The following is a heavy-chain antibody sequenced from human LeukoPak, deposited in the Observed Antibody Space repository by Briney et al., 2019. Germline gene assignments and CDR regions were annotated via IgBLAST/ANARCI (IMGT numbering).Heavy chain of an antibody. V-gene: IGHV3-21*01. J-gene: IGHJ4*02. D-gene: IGHD3-10*02. CDR3: ARVEMWVLRGSDH. CDR1: GFVFSSYA. CDR2: IRGKSDNS. Sequence: GGSLRLSCAASGFVFSSYAFNWVRQAPGKGLEWVSFIRGKSDNSYYADSVEGRFTVSRDNAKNSLFLQLNSLRAEDTAVYYCARVEMWVLRGSDHWGQGVPVTVSS.